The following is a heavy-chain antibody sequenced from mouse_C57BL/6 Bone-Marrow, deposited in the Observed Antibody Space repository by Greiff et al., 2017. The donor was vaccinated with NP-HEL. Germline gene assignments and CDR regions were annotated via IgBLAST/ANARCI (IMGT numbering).Heavy chain of an antibody. V-gene: IGHV2-9-1*01. CDR3: ARKEGYYGRGYFDY. Sequence: VHLVESGPGLVAPSQSLSITCTVSGFSLTSYAISWVRQPPGKGLEWLGVIWTGGGTNYNSAPKSRLSISKDNSKSQVFLKMNSLQTDDTARYYCARKEGYYGRGYFDYWGQGTTLTVSS. J-gene: IGHJ2*01. D-gene: IGHD1-1*01. CDR1: GFSLTSYA. CDR2: IWTGGGT.